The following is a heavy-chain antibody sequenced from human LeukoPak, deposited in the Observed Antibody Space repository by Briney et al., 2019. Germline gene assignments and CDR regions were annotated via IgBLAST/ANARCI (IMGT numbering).Heavy chain of an antibody. CDR2: ISGSGGSP. D-gene: IGHD3-22*01. V-gene: IGHV3-23*01. J-gene: IGHJ4*02. CDR3: ARAPTRPTLIVYDLYFDY. Sequence: PGGSLRLSCVTSELNFSKIGMTWLRQAPGKGLEWVATISGSGGSPFYADSVKARFTISRDNPKNTLYLEMNSLRVEDTAVYYCARAPTRPTLIVYDLYFDYWGQGSLVTVSS. CDR1: ELNFSKIG.